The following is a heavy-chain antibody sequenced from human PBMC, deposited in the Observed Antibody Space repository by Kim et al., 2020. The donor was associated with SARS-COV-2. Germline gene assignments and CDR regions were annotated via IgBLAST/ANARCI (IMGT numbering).Heavy chain of an antibody. CDR2: ISGSGGST. CDR3: AKDNLRALRYFDWPIISMVGPFDN. J-gene: IGHJ4*02. CDR1: GFTFSSYA. V-gene: IGHV3-23*01. Sequence: GGSLRLSCAASGFTFSSYAMSWVRQAPGKGLEWVSAISGSGGSTFYADSVKGRFTISRDNSKNTLYLQMNRLRAEDTAVYYCAKDNLRALRYFDWPIISMVGPFDNWGQGTLVTVSS. D-gene: IGHD3-9*01.